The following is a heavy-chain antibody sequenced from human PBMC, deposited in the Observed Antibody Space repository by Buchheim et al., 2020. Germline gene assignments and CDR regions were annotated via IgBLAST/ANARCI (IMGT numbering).Heavy chain of an antibody. CDR1: GFTFSSYG. CDR3: AAGSTVTIDY. CDR2: ISYDGSNK. J-gene: IGHJ4*02. D-gene: IGHD4-17*01. V-gene: IGHV3-30*03. Sequence: QVQLVESGGGVVQPGRSLRLSCAASGFTFSSYGMHWVRQAPGKGLEWVAVISYDGSNKYYADSVKGRFTISRDNSKNTLYLQMNSLRAEDTAVYYCAAGSTVTIDYWGQGTL.